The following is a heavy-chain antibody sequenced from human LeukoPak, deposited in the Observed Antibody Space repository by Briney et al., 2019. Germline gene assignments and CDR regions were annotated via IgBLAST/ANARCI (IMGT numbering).Heavy chain of an antibody. J-gene: IGHJ4*02. CDR2: ISGSGGST. CDR3: AKDWDSSGWYFFDY. V-gene: IGHV3-23*01. D-gene: IGHD6-19*01. Sequence: GGSLRLSCAASGFTFSSYAMSWVRQAPGNGLEWVSAISGSGGSTYYADSLKGRFTISRDNSKNTLYLQMNSLRAEDTAVYYCAKDWDSSGWYFFDYWGQGTLVTVSS. CDR1: GFTFSSYA.